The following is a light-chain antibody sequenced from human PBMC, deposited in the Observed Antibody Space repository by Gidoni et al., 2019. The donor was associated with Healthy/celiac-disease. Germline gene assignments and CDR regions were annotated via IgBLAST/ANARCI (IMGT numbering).Light chain of an antibody. Sequence: AIRITQFPSSLSASTGDRVTITCRASQGISSYLAWYQQKPGKAPKLLIYAASTLQSGVPSRFSGSGSGTDFTLTISCLQSEDFATYYCQQYYSYPPVTFGQGTKLEIK. CDR2: AAS. V-gene: IGKV1-8*01. CDR1: QGISSY. J-gene: IGKJ2*01. CDR3: QQYYSYPPVT.